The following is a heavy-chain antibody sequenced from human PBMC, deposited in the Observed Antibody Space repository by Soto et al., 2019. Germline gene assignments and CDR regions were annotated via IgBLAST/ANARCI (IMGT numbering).Heavy chain of an antibody. CDR1: GGSISSSSYY. CDR2: IYYSGST. Sequence: QLQLQESGPGLVKPSETLSLTCTVSGGSISSSSYYWGWIRQPPGKGLEWIGSIYYSGSTYYNPSLKRPVTXXVXTXXNQFSLKLSSVTAADTAVYYCARHERWWDTAMVTRWGQGTLVTVSS. CDR3: ARHERWWDTAMVTR. J-gene: IGHJ4*02. D-gene: IGHD5-18*01. V-gene: IGHV4-39*01.